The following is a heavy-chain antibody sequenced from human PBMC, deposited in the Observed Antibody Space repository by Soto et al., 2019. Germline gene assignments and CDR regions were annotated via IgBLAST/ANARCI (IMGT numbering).Heavy chain of an antibody. Sequence: SETLSLTCTVSGGSISSSSYNWGWIRQPPGKGLEWIGSIYYSGSTYYNPSLKSRVTISVDTSKNQFSLKLSSVTAADTAVYYCARAAYYYESSGYYPGDYWGQGTLVT. CDR3: ARAAYYYESSGYYPGDY. V-gene: IGHV4-39*01. CDR1: GGSISSSSYN. J-gene: IGHJ4*02. CDR2: IYYSGST. D-gene: IGHD3-22*01.